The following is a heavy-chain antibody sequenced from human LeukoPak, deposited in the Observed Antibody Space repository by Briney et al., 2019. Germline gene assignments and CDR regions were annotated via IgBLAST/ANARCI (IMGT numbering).Heavy chain of an antibody. D-gene: IGHD5-18*01. Sequence: GGSLRLSCAASGFSVIRNYMNWVRQAPGKGLEWVSVIYTNGTTYYADSVKGRFTISRDDSKNTLSLQMNSLRAEDTALYHCARDRSYGSFDYWGQGALVTVST. CDR1: GFSVIRNY. CDR3: ARDRSYGSFDY. CDR2: IYTNGTT. J-gene: IGHJ4*02. V-gene: IGHV3-66*01.